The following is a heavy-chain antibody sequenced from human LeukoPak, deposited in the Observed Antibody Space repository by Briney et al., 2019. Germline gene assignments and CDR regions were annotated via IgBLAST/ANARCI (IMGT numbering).Heavy chain of an antibody. D-gene: IGHD5-18*01. Sequence: PGGSLRLSCAASGFSFSMSWICWVRQAPGKGLEWVANIKEDGSRQNYVDSVKGRFTISRDNAKNSLFLQMNSLRAEDTAIYYCTRDKAYSSFDLWGQGTLVTVSS. V-gene: IGHV3-7*01. J-gene: IGHJ4*02. CDR3: TRDKAYSSFDL. CDR1: GFSFSMSW. CDR2: IKEDGSRQ.